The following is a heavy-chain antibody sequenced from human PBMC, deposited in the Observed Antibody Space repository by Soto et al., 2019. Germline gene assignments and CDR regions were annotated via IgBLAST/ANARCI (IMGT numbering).Heavy chain of an antibody. Sequence: ASVKVSCKASGYTFTSYGISWVRQAPGQGLEWMGWISAYNGNTNYAQELQGRVTMTTDTSTSTAYMELRSLRSDDTAVYYCARWVDCSGGSCYPNWFDPWGQGTLVTVS. D-gene: IGHD2-15*01. CDR3: ARWVDCSGGSCYPNWFDP. J-gene: IGHJ5*02. CDR2: ISAYNGNT. V-gene: IGHV1-18*04. CDR1: GYTFTSYG.